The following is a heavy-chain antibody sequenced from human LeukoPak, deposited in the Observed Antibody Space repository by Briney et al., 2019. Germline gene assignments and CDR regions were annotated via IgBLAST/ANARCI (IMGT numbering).Heavy chain of an antibody. J-gene: IGHJ5*02. CDR3: AKGAGWYDH. CDR1: GDSISSQY. Sequence: SETLSLTCTVSGDSISSQYWSWIRQPPGKGLEWIAYIYDSGSTNYNPPLKSRVTISADTSKNQFSLKLNSVTAADTAVYYCAKGAGWYDHWGQGTLVTVSS. D-gene: IGHD6-19*01. CDR2: IYDSGST. V-gene: IGHV4-59*11.